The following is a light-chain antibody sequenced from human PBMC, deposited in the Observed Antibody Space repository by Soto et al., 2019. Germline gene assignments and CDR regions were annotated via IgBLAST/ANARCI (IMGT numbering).Light chain of an antibody. CDR1: SSDVGTYNV. CDR2: EVS. Sequence: QSALTQPASVSGSPGQSITISCTGTSSDVGTYNVVSWYQQHPDKAPKLIIYEVSKRPSGVSNRCSGSKSGNTASLTISGLQAEDEADYHCCSYAGRSTVVFGGGTKVTVL. CDR3: CSYAGRSTVV. V-gene: IGLV2-23*02. J-gene: IGLJ2*01.